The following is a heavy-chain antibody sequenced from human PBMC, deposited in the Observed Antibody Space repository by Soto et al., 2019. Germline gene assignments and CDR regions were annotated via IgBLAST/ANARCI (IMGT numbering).Heavy chain of an antibody. D-gene: IGHD3-10*01. Sequence: GGSLRLSCAASGFTFGSYGMHWVRQAPGKGLEWVAVIWYDGSNKYYADSVKGRFTISRDNSKNTLYLQMNSLRAEDTAVYYCARDSSGYSYYYYGMDVCGQGTTVTVSS. J-gene: IGHJ6*02. V-gene: IGHV3-33*01. CDR2: IWYDGSNK. CDR3: ARDSSGYSYYYYGMDV. CDR1: GFTFGSYG.